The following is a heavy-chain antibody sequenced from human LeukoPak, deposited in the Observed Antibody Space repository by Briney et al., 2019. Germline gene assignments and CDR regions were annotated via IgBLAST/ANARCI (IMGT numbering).Heavy chain of an antibody. CDR2: MSLNSGDT. D-gene: IGHD6-13*01. CDR1: GYTFTSYD. CDR3: ARDPPRRRKAAASIYYYYGMDV. J-gene: IGHJ6*02. V-gene: IGHV1-8*01. Sequence: ASVKVSCKASGYTFTSYDFNWVRQATGQRPEWMGWMSLNSGDTGYAQTFKDRVTMSSNTSIRTAYMELSSLRSEDTAVYCFARDPPRRRKAAASIYYYYGMDVWGQGTTVTVSS.